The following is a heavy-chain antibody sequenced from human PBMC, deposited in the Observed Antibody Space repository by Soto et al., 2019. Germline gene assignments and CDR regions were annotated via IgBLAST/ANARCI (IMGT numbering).Heavy chain of an antibody. CDR3: ARAGPFYDILTGYQVDY. CDR1: GFTFSTYA. Sequence: GSLRLSCAASGFTFSTYAMHWVRQAPGKGLEWVAVISYDGSNKYYADSVKGRFPISRDNPKNTLYVQMNSPSAGDTAVFYCARAGPFYDILTGYQVDYWGQGTLVTVSS. J-gene: IGHJ4*02. CDR2: ISYDGSNK. D-gene: IGHD3-9*01. V-gene: IGHV3-30-3*01.